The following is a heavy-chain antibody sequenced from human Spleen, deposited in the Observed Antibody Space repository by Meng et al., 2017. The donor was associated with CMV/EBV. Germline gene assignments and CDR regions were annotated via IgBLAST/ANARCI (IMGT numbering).Heavy chain of an antibody. V-gene: IGHV3-48*04. CDR2: IDSTGNTF. D-gene: IGHD3-3*01. Sequence: GESLKISCAASGFTFSSYSMNWVRQAPGKGLEWVAYIDSTGNTFYHADSVKGRFTISRDNAKNSLSLQMSSLRAEDTAVYYCARDRNQVYGVVVPYYYYSYGMDVWGHGTTVTVSS. CDR1: GFTFSSYS. CDR3: ARDRNQVYGVVVPYYYYSYGMDV. J-gene: IGHJ6*02.